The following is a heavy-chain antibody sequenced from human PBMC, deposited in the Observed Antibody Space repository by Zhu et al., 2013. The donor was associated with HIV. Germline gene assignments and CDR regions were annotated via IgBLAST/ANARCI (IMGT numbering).Heavy chain of an antibody. CDR2: IYYSGST. D-gene: IGHD3-9*01. Sequence: QVQLQESGPGLVKPSETLSLTCTVSGGSISSSSYYWGWIRQPPGKGLEWIGSIYYSGSTYYNPSLKSRVTISVDTSKNQFSLKLSSVTAADTAVYYCARDRPNMEGILTGYYYYYYYMDVWGKGTTVTVS. CDR3: ARDRPNMEGILTGYYYYYYYMDV. J-gene: IGHJ6*03. V-gene: IGHV4-39*07. CDR1: GGSISSSSYY.